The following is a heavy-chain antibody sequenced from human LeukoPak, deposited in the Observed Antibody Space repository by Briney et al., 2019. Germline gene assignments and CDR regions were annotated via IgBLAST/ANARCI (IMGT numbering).Heavy chain of an antibody. J-gene: IGHJ4*02. CDR1: GYSISSGYH. CDR2: IYHSGST. Sequence: KSSETLSLTCTVSGYSISSGYHWGWIRQPPGKGLEWIGSIYHSGSTYYNPSLKSRVTISVDTSKNQFSLKLSSVTAVDTAVYYCARDGYYDSSGYPFSHYSGDFDYWGQGTLVTVSS. V-gene: IGHV4-38-2*02. D-gene: IGHD3-22*01. CDR3: ARDGYYDSSGYPFSHYSGDFDY.